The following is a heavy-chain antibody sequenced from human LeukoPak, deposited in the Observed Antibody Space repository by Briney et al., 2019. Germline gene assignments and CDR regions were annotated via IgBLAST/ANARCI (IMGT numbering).Heavy chain of an antibody. V-gene: IGHV1-2*02. J-gene: IGHJ4*02. CDR3: ARMGYYYGSGSYYNIAY. CDR1: GYTFTGYY. CDR2: INPNSGGT. D-gene: IGHD3-10*01. Sequence: ASVKVSCKASGYTFTGYYIHWVRQAPGQGLEWMGWINPNSGGTNYAQKFQGRVTMTRDTSISTAYMELSRLRSDDTAVYYCARMGYYYGSGSYYNIAYWGQGTLVTVSS.